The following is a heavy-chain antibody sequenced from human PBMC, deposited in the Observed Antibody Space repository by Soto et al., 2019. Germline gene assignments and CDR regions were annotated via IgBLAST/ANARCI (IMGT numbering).Heavy chain of an antibody. J-gene: IGHJ6*02. CDR3: ARGRTRAAYYGMDV. CDR2: IYHSGST. D-gene: IGHD6-25*01. V-gene: IGHV4-30-2*01. Sequence: SETLSLTCAVSGGSISSGGYSWSWIRQPPGKGLEWIGYIYHSGSTYYNPSLKSRVTISVDRSKNQFSLKLSSVTAADTAVYYCARGRTRAAYYGMDVWGQGTTVTVSS. CDR1: GGSISSGGYS.